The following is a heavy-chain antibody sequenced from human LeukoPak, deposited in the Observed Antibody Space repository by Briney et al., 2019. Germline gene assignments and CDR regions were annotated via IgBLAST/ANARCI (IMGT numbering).Heavy chain of an antibody. V-gene: IGHV4-39*07. Sequence: SETLSLTCTVSGGSISSSSYYWGWIRQPPGKGLEWIGSIYYSGSTYYNPSLKSRVTISVDTSKNHFSLKLSSVTAADTAVYYCARTAKYSSGWHAYYYYMDVWGKGTTVTVSS. CDR3: ARTAKYSSGWHAYYYYMDV. J-gene: IGHJ6*03. D-gene: IGHD6-19*01. CDR2: IYYSGST. CDR1: GGSISSSSYY.